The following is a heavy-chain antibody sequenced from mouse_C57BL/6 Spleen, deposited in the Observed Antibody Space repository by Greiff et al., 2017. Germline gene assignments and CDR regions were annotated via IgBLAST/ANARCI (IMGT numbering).Heavy chain of an antibody. CDR1: GFPFSSYA. V-gene: IGHV5-4*01. J-gene: IGHJ4*01. D-gene: IGHD3-1*01. CDR2: ISDGGSYT. CDR3: AREGSGRRGMDY. Sequence: EVMLVESGGGLVKPGGSLKLSCPASGFPFSSYAMSWVRRTPEKRRGWVATISDGGSYTYYPNNVKGRFTISRDNAKNNLYLQMSHLKSEDTAMYYCAREGSGRRGMDYWGQGTSVTVSS.